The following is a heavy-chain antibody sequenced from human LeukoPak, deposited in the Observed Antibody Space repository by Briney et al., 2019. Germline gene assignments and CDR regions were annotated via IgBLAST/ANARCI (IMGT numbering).Heavy chain of an antibody. CDR1: GGSISSYY. Sequence: SETLSLTCTVSGGSISSYYWSWIRQPAGKGLEWIGRIYTSGSTSYNPSLKSRVTMSVDTSKNQFSLKLSSVTAADTAVYYCARVSPEYDFWSGYYHYYYYMDVWGKGTTVTVSS. CDR3: ARVSPEYDFWSGYYHYYYYMDV. V-gene: IGHV4-4*07. CDR2: IYTSGST. J-gene: IGHJ6*03. D-gene: IGHD3-3*01.